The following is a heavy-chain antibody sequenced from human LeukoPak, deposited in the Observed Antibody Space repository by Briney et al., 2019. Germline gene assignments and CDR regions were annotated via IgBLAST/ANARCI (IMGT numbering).Heavy chain of an antibody. V-gene: IGHV5-51*01. D-gene: IGHD3-16*02. Sequence: GESLKISCKGSGYSFTSYCIGWVRQMPGKGLEWMGIIYPGDSDTRYSPSFQGQVTISADKSISTAYLKWSSLKASDTAMYYCARSDDYVWGSYRYTPFDYWGQGTLVTVSS. CDR2: IYPGDSDT. CDR3: ARSDDYVWGSYRYTPFDY. J-gene: IGHJ4*02. CDR1: GYSFTSYC.